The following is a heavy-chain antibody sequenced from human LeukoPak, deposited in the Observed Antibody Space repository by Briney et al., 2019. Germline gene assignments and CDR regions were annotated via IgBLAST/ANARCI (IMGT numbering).Heavy chain of an antibody. V-gene: IGHV4-39*07. J-gene: IGHJ4*02. CDR2: IYYTGST. D-gene: IGHD3-22*01. Sequence: PSETLSLTCTVSSGSISSSTYYWGWIRQPPGKGLEWIGTIYYTGSTYYNPSLKSRVTISVDTSKNQFSLKLSSVTAADTAVYYCASHLGYDSSGYYLDYWGQGTLVTVSS. CDR1: SGSISSSTYY. CDR3: ASHLGYDSSGYYLDY.